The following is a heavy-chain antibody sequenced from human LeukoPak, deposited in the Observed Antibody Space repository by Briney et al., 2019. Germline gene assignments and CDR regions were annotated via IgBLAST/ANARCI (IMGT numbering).Heavy chain of an antibody. CDR2: ISSSSSYI. CDR3: AKELDSSGYFDY. Sequence: KSGGSLRLSCAASGFTFSSYSMNWVRQAPGKGLEWVSSISSSSSYIYYADSVKGRFTISRDNAKNSLYLQMNSLRAEDTAVYYCAKELDSSGYFDYWGQGTLVTVSS. D-gene: IGHD3-22*01. V-gene: IGHV3-21*04. CDR1: GFTFSSYS. J-gene: IGHJ4*02.